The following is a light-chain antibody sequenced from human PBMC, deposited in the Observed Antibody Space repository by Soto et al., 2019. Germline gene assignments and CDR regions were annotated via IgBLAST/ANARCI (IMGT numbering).Light chain of an antibody. CDR2: GVT. J-gene: IGLJ1*01. CDR1: HNDIGTYDY. CDR3: SSFTSNRIYV. Sequence: QSALTQPTSVSWSPGQSITISCTGNHNDIGTYDYVSWYQQHPGRAPRLLIHGVTTRPSGISGRFSASKSGLTASLTISGLQPEGEADYYCSSFTSNRIYVFGPGTKVTVL. V-gene: IGLV2-14*03.